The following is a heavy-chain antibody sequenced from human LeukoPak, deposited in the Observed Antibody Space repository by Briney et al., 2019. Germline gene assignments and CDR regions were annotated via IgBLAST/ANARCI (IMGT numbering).Heavy chain of an antibody. CDR1: GYTFTGYY. Sequence: ASVKVSCKATGYTFTGYYMHWVRQAPGQGLEWMGWINPNSGGTNYAQKFQGRVTMTRDTSISTAYMELSRLRSDDTAVYYCARRRASGSYWYFDLWGRGTLVTVSS. CDR3: ARRRASGSYWYFDL. J-gene: IGHJ2*01. CDR2: INPNSGGT. D-gene: IGHD3-10*01. V-gene: IGHV1-2*02.